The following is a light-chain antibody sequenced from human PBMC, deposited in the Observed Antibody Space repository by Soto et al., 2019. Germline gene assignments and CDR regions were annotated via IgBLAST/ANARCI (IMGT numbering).Light chain of an antibody. J-gene: IGKJ4*01. CDR2: TAS. V-gene: IGKV2-40*01. CDR3: MQRIEFPLT. CDR1: QSLLDSDDGNTY. Sequence: DIVMTQTPLTLAVTPGEPASISCRSSQSLLDSDDGNTYLDCDLQKPGQSPERLIYTASYRASGVPDRFSGSGSGTDFTLKISRVEAEDVGVYYCMQRIEFPLTFGGGTKVDIK.